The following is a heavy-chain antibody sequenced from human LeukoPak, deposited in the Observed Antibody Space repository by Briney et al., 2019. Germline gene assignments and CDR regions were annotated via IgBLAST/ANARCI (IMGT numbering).Heavy chain of an antibody. Sequence: GGSLRLSCAASGFAFSSYAMNWVRQAPGKGLEWVADISYDGINKYYPDSVKGRFTISRDNSKNTLYLRVDSLRAEDTAVYYCAAAVLGTRGYFDYWGLGTPVTVS. V-gene: IGHV3-30*03. J-gene: IGHJ4*03. CDR2: ISYDGINK. CDR1: GFAFSSYA. D-gene: IGHD6-19*01. CDR3: AAAVLGTRGYFDY.